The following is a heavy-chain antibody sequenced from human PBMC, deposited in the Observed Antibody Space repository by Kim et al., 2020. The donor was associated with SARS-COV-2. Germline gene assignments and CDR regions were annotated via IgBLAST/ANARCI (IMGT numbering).Heavy chain of an antibody. V-gene: IGHV3-48*02. D-gene: IGHD3-3*01. CDR1: GFTFSTYD. CDR2: ISSSRSTT. Sequence: GGSLRLSCAASGFTFSTYDMNWVRQAPGKGLEWVSHISSSRSTTYYADSVKGRFTISRDNAKNTLYLQMNSLRDEDTAVYYCAIVPISNVVNRYWGQGTLVTVSS. CDR3: AIVPISNVVNRY. J-gene: IGHJ4*02.